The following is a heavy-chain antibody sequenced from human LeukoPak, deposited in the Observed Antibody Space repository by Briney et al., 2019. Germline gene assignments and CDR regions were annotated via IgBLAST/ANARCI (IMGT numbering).Heavy chain of an antibody. CDR2: MNPNSGNT. Sequence: ASVKVSCKASGYTFTSYGINWVRQATGQGLEWMGWMNPNSGNTGYAQKFQGRVTMTRNTSISTAYMELSSLRSEDTAVYYCARWYSGYDERAGLYSSGPPGNNWFDPWGQGTLVTVSS. V-gene: IGHV1-8*02. CDR3: ARWYSGYDERAGLYSSGPPGNNWFDP. CDR1: GYTFTSYG. D-gene: IGHD5-12*01. J-gene: IGHJ5*02.